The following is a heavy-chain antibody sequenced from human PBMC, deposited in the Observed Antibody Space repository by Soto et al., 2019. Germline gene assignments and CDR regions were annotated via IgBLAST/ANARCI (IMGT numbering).Heavy chain of an antibody. J-gene: IGHJ4*02. CDR2: ITSSSSYI. CDR3: AKDMGYDLSPLGYFDY. V-gene: IGHV3-21*04. CDR1: GFTFSLYS. Sequence: GGSLRLSCAASGFTFSLYSMIWVRQAPGKGLEWVASITSSSSYIYYEDSLKGRFTISRDNAKNSLYLQMNSLRSEDTALYYCAKDMGYDLSPLGYFDYWGQGTLVTVSS. D-gene: IGHD5-12*01.